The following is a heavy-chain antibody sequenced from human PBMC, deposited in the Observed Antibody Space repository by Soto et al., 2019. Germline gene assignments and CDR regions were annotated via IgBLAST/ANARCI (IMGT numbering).Heavy chain of an antibody. CDR1: GFTFSSYA. J-gene: IGHJ3*02. Sequence: GGSLRLSCAASGFTFSSYAMHWVRQAPGKGMEWVAVISYDGSNKYYADSVKGRFTISRDNSKNTLYLQMNSLRAEETAVYYSASQLVGDGYNFGAFDIWGQGTMVTVSS. CDR3: ASQLVGDGYNFGAFDI. D-gene: IGHD5-12*01. CDR2: ISYDGSNK. V-gene: IGHV3-30*04.